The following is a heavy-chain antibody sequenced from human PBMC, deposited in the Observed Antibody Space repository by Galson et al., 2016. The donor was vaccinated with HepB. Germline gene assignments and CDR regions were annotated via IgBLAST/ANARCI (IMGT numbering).Heavy chain of an antibody. D-gene: IGHD2-15*01. V-gene: IGHV4-59*02. CDR3: ARRVEYCGGGRCSPWYFDV. J-gene: IGHJ2*01. CDR1: GASVSDYY. Sequence: SETLSLTCTVSGASVSDYYRNWIRQSPGKGLEWIGIVYNSGHTYYNPSLESRVTISLDTSKNQFFLDLSSLTAADTAVYYCARRVEYCGGGRCSPWYFDVWGRGTLVTVSP. CDR2: VYNSGHT.